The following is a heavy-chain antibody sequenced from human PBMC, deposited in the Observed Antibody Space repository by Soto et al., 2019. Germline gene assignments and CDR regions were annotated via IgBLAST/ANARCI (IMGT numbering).Heavy chain of an antibody. CDR3: ARDQIGYGRFDY. V-gene: IGHV3-23*01. Sequence: TGGSLRLSCAASGFTFTTYVMNWVRQAPGKGLEWVSAINGGGDTYYTDSVRGRFTISRDNSKNSIYLQMSSLRAEDTAVYYCARDQIGYGRFDYWGQGTQVTVSS. CDR1: GFTFTTYV. D-gene: IGHD2-2*03. CDR2: INGGGDT. J-gene: IGHJ4*02.